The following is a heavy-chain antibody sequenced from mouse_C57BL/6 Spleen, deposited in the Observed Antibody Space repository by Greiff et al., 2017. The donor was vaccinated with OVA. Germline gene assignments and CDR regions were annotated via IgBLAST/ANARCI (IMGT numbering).Heavy chain of an antibody. J-gene: IGHJ2*01. Sequence: VQLQQSGAELVKPGASVKISCKASGYAFSSYWMNWVKQRPGKGLEWIGQIYPGDGDTNYNGKFKGKATLTADKSSSTAYMQLSSLTSEDSAVYFCARSEDDGYYVSFDYWGQGTTLTVSS. CDR3: ARSEDDGYYVSFDY. D-gene: IGHD2-3*01. CDR2: IYPGDGDT. CDR1: GYAFSSYW. V-gene: IGHV1-80*01.